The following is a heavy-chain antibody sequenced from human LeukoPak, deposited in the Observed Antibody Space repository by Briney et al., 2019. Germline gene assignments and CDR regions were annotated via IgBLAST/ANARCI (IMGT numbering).Heavy chain of an antibody. J-gene: IGHJ6*02. Sequence: ASVTVSCKASGYTFTRYGFSWVRQAPGQGLEWMGWISAYNGNTNYAQKLQGRVTMTTDTSTSTAYMELRSMRSDDTAGYYCAKTYYYDSSGNSYYYCIDVWGQGTTVTVSS. CDR2: ISAYNGNT. CDR3: AKTYYYDSSGNSYYYCIDV. D-gene: IGHD3-22*01. V-gene: IGHV1-18*01. CDR1: GYTFTRYG.